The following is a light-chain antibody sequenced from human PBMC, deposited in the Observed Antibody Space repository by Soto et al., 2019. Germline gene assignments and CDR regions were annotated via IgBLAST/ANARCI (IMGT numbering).Light chain of an antibody. CDR1: QSVSSSY. Sequence: EIVLTQSPGTLSLSPGERVTLSCRASQSVSSSYLAWYQQKPGQAPRLLIYGASSRATGIPDRFSGSGSGTDFTLTISRLEPEDFAVYYCQQHGGSPWTFGQGTKVEIK. CDR3: QQHGGSPWT. CDR2: GAS. J-gene: IGKJ1*01. V-gene: IGKV3-20*01.